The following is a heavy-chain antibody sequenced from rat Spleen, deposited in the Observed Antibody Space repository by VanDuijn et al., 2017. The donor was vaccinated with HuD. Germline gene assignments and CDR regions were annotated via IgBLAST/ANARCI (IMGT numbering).Heavy chain of an antibody. CDR3: ATAGARVSRFAY. CDR2: ISPRGGSS. J-gene: IGHJ3*01. D-gene: IGHD1-4*01. Sequence: EVQLVESGGGLVQPGRPLKLSCAASGFTFSNYGMHWIRQAPTKGLEWVASISPRGGSSHYRDSVKGRFTISRDHAISTLSLQMDSLRSEDTATYYCATAGARVSRFAYWGQGTLVTVSS. CDR1: GFTFSNYG. V-gene: IGHV5-19*01.